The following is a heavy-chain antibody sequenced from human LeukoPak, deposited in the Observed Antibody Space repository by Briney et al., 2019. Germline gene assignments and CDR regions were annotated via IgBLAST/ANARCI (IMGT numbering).Heavy chain of an antibody. CDR1: GGTFSSYA. J-gene: IGHJ4*02. CDR2: IIPIFGTA. V-gene: IGHV1-69*01. Sequence: SVKVSCKASGGTFSSYAISWVRQAPGQGLEWMGGIIPIFGTANYAQKSQGRVTITADESTSTAYMELSSLRSEDTAVYYCARETSAGYYYGPGSYSDYWGQGTLVTVSS. CDR3: ARETSAGYYYGPGSYSDY. D-gene: IGHD3-10*01.